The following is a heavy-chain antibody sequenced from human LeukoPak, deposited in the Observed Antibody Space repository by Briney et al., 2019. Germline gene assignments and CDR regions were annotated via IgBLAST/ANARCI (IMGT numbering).Heavy chain of an antibody. CDR1: GFTFSSYA. D-gene: IGHD6-13*01. V-gene: IGHV3-23*01. J-gene: IGHJ4*02. Sequence: PGGSLRLSCAASGFTFSSYAMSCVRQAPGKGLEWVSAISGSGGSTYYADSVKGRFTISRDNSKNTLYLQMNSLRAEDTAVCYCAKDVGAYSSSCSDYWGQGTLVTVSS. CDR2: ISGSGGST. CDR3: AKDVGAYSSSCSDY.